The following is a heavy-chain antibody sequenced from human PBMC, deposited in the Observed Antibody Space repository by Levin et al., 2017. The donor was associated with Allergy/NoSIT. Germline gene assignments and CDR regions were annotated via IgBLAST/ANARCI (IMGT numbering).Heavy chain of an antibody. J-gene: IGHJ6*02. Sequence: AGGSLRLSCTASGFTFSSYAMHWVRQAPGKGLEWVAVISYDGSNKYYADSVKGRFTISRDNSRNTLYLQMNSLRAEDTAVYYCARDPFLEWSSTITSHYGLDVWGQGTTVTVSS. D-gene: IGHD3-3*01. CDR2: ISYDGSNK. CDR1: GFTFSSYA. CDR3: ARDPFLEWSSTITSHYGLDV. V-gene: IGHV3-30*04.